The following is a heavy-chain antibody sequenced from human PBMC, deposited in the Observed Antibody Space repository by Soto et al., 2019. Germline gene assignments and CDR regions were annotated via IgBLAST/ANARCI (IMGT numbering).Heavy chain of an antibody. CDR3: ARRYESIRYCISTSCSRRVGWFDP. Sequence: ASVKVSCKASGYTFTSYYMHWVRQAPGQGLEWMGIINPSGGSTSYAQKFQGRVTMTRDTSTSTVYMELSSLRSEDTAVYYCARRYESIRYCISTSCSRRVGWFDPWGQGTLVTVSS. CDR1: GYTFTSYY. V-gene: IGHV1-46*01. CDR2: INPSGGST. D-gene: IGHD2-2*01. J-gene: IGHJ5*02.